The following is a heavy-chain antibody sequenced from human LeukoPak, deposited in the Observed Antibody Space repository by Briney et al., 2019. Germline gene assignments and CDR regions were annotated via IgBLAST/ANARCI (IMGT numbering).Heavy chain of an antibody. CDR2: IYSGGGT. CDR1: GFTVSSNY. D-gene: IGHD2-2*01. V-gene: IGHV3-53*01. CDR3: ATTFLSSSRSFHC. J-gene: IGHJ4*02. Sequence: GGSLRLSCAASGFTVSSNYMTWVRQAPGKGLEWVSVIYSGGGTYYADSVRGRFTISRDNFKNTLYLQMNSLRAEDTALYYCATTFLSSSRSFHCWGQGTLVTVSS.